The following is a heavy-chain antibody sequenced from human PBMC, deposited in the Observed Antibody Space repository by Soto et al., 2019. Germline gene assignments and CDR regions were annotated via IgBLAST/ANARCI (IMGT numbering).Heavy chain of an antibody. CDR2: ISPGSRYP. J-gene: IGHJ5*02. CDR1: GFTFGDSY. CDR3: VRGGGGGLFDP. D-gene: IGHD2-15*01. V-gene: IGHV3-11*06. Sequence: VGSLRLSCAGSGFTFGDSYMSWIRQAPWKGLEWLSYISPGSRYPAYADSVKGRFTISRDNAKRSLYLQMMSLTAEDTAIYYCVRGGGGGLFDPWGQGTMVTVSS.